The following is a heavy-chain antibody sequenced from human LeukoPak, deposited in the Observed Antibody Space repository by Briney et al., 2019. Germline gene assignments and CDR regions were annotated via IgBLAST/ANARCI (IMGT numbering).Heavy chain of an antibody. CDR1: GGPFSGYY. D-gene: IGHD3-3*01. Sequence: PSETLSLTCAVYGGPFSGYYWSWIRQPPGKGLEWIGEINHSGSTNYNPSLRSRVTISVDTSKNQFSLKLSSVTAADTAVYYCARRSWYYDFWSGYYSDDAFDIWGQGTMVTVSS. J-gene: IGHJ3*02. V-gene: IGHV4-34*01. CDR2: INHSGST. CDR3: ARRSWYYDFWSGYYSDDAFDI.